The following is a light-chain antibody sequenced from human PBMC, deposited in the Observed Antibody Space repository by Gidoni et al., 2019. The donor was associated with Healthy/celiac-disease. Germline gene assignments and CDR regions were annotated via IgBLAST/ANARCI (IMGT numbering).Light chain of an antibody. J-gene: IGKJ4*01. CDR3: QQYYSTPPT. CDR2: WTS. CDR1: QSVLYSSNNKNY. Sequence: DIVMTQSPASLAVSLGERATINCKSSQSVLYSSNNKNYLAWYQQKPGQPPKLLIYWTSTRESGVPDRFSGSGSGTDFTLTISSLQAEDVAVYYCQQYYSTPPTFGGXTKVEIK. V-gene: IGKV4-1*01.